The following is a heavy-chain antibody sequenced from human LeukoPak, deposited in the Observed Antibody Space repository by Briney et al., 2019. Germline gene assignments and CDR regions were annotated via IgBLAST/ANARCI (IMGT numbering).Heavy chain of an antibody. V-gene: IGHV3-64*01. CDR3: VRVYHDSSDYSAYGY. CDR2: ISSDGKRT. Sequence: PGGSLRLSCAASGFTFSSYVMHWVRQAPGKGLEYVSAISSDGKRTFYANSVKGRFTIPRDNSKNTVSLQMGSLRAEDMAVYYCVRVYHDSSDYSAYGYWGQGTLVTVSS. J-gene: IGHJ4*02. D-gene: IGHD3-22*01. CDR1: GFTFSSYV.